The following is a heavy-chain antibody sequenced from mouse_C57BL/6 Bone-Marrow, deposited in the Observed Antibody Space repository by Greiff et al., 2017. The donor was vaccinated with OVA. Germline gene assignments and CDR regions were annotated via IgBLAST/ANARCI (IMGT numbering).Heavy chain of an antibody. Sequence: QVQLQQPGAELVMPGASVKLSCKASGYTFTSYWMHWVKQRPGQGLEWIGEIDPTDGNTTSNQKFKGKSTLTVDKSSSTAYMPLSSLTSEDSAVYYCARQHRSLYDAMDYWGQGPSVTVSS. V-gene: IGHV1-69*01. CDR1: GYTFTSYW. CDR2: IDPTDGNT. J-gene: IGHJ4*01. D-gene: IGHD3-1*01. CDR3: ARQHRSLYDAMDY.